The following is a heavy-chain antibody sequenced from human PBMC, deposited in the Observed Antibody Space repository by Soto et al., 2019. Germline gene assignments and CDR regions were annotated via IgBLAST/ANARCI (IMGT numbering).Heavy chain of an antibody. CDR1: GGSISSDDYY. Sequence: KPSETLSLTCTVSGGSISSDDYYWSWIRQAPGRGLEWIGYIHSSGSIYYNPSLKSRATMSIDTAGNQFSLKVSSVTVADTAAYYCARDLDGLHDDTSGPFPRPGWGQGTLVTVSS. V-gene: IGHV4-30-4*01. CDR2: IHSSGSI. CDR3: ARDLDGLHDDTSGPFPRPG. D-gene: IGHD3-22*01. J-gene: IGHJ1*01.